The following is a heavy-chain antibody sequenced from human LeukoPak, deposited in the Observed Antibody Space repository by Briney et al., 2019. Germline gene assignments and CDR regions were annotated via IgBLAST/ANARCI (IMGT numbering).Heavy chain of an antibody. Sequence: GGSLRLSCAASGFTFSSYAMSWVRQAPGKGLEWVSAISGSGGSTYYADSVKGRFTISRDNSKNTLYLQMNSLRAEDTAVYYCAKASIKNYYDSSGPNIPAERCYFDYWGQGTLVTVSS. J-gene: IGHJ4*02. V-gene: IGHV3-23*01. CDR1: GFTFSSYA. D-gene: IGHD3-22*01. CDR3: AKASIKNYYDSSGPNIPAERCYFDY. CDR2: ISGSGGST.